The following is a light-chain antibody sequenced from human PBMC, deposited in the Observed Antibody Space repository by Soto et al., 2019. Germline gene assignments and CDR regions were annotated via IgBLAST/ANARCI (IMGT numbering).Light chain of an antibody. CDR2: EVT. V-gene: IGLV2-14*01. Sequence: QSVLAQPASVSLSPGQSITISCTVTSSDVGSYNHVSWYQIHPGKAPRLIIYEVTSRPSGVSYRFSGSKSGNSASLTISGLQAEDEADYYCSSYASSSSYVFGGGTKVTVL. J-gene: IGLJ1*01. CDR1: SSDVGSYNH. CDR3: SSYASSSSYV.